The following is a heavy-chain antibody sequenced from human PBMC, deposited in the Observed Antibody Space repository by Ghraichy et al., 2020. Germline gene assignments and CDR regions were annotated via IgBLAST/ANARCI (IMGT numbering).Heavy chain of an antibody. CDR3: AREGNSYDY. J-gene: IGHJ4*02. CDR1: GGSISSYY. Sequence: SETLSLTCTVSGGSISSYYWSWIRQPPGKGLEWSGYIYYSGGTNYNPSLKSRVTISVDTSKNQFSLKLSSVTAADTAVYYCAREGNSYDYWGQGTLVTVSS. CDR2: IYYSGGT. D-gene: IGHD5-18*01. V-gene: IGHV4-59*01.